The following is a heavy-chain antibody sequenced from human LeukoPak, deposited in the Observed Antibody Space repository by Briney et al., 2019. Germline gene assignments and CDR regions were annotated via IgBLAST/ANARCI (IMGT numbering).Heavy chain of an antibody. Sequence: GGSLRLSCSASGFTFNRFYLHWVRQAPGKGLVWVSRIKSDGITITYADSVKGRFTISRDNAKNTLYLQMNSLRAEDTAVYYCLRDLNWSLDQWGQGTLVTVSS. CDR3: LRDLNWSLDQ. V-gene: IGHV3-74*01. J-gene: IGHJ4*02. D-gene: IGHD1-20*01. CDR1: GFTFNRFY. CDR2: IKSDGITI.